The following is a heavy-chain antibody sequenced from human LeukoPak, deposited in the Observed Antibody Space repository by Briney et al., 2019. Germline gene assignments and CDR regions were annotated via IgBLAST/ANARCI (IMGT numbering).Heavy chain of an antibody. Sequence: QLGGSLRLSCAASGFTFSSYSMNWVRQAPGKGLEWVSYISSSSSTIYYADSVKGRFTISRDNAKNSLYLQMNSLRAEDTAVYYCARQGLSWSQLPGYWGQGTLVTVSS. D-gene: IGHD6-13*01. J-gene: IGHJ4*02. CDR3: ARQGLSWSQLPGY. CDR2: ISSSSSTI. CDR1: GFTFSSYS. V-gene: IGHV3-48*01.